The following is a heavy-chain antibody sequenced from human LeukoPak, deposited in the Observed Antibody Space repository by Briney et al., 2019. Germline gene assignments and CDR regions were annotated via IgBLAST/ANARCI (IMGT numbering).Heavy chain of an antibody. J-gene: IGHJ6*03. CDR2: ISASGSSA. V-gene: IGHV3-23*01. D-gene: IGHD2-15*01. Sequence: GGSLRLSCAASGFTIKNNAMSWVRQAPGKGLEWVLGISASGSSAYYADPVKGRFTISRDNSNNMVYLNMNNLRADDTAVHYCAKGGEVVLVAPTSNYLDVWGKGTTVTVSS. CDR1: GFTIKNNA. CDR3: AKGGEVVLVAPTSNYLDV.